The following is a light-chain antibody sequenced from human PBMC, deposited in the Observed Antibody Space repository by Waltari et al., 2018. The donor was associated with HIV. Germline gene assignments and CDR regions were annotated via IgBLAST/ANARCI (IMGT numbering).Light chain of an antibody. CDR3: MLFFRSSYL. J-gene: IGLJ2*01. CDR1: HGPVRSGPS. V-gene: IGLV7-43*01. CDR2: SAN. Sequence: QTVVTQASSLTVAPGGTITLTCSSVHGPVRSGPSANWFQQKPGQPPRPLFSSANRRHSATPARFSASLVGDRAALTLSNVWPDDQAVYFCMLFFRSSYLFGGGTKVTVL.